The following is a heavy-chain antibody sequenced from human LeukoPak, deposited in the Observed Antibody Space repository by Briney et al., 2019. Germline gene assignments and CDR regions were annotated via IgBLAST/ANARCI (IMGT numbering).Heavy chain of an antibody. D-gene: IGHD1-1*01. CDR3: AKAVLVQLKRRGGNRYYHFYMDV. Sequence: ASVKLSCKISGYIFTNFGVGWVRQAAGHGLEWLGSVRSFNGNTNYAENLQGRVTMTTDASTSTAYMELRSLRSDDTALYFCAKAVLVQLKRRGGNRYYHFYMDVWGEGTAVTVS. V-gene: IGHV1-18*01. CDR1: GYIFTNFG. CDR2: VRSFNGNT. J-gene: IGHJ6*03.